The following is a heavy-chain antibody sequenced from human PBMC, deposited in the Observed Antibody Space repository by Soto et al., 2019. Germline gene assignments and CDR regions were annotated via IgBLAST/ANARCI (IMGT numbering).Heavy chain of an antibody. Sequence: SETLSLTCSVSGSPISSYYWGWFRLPPGQGLQWVGYIYHAGSTNYNPSLKGRVTMSIDKSKNQFSLNLSSVTAADTAVYYCATYSYCSGDSGRFDPWGQGTLVTVSS. CDR3: ATYSYCSGDSGRFDP. CDR2: IYHAGST. CDR1: GSPISSYY. J-gene: IGHJ5*02. D-gene: IGHD3-10*01. V-gene: IGHV4-59*04.